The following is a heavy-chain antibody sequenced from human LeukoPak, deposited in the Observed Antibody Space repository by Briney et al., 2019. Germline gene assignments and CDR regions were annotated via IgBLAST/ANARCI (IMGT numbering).Heavy chain of an antibody. V-gene: IGHV5-51*01. Sequence: GESLKISCKGSGYSFTSYWIGWVRQMPGKGLEWMGIIYPGDSDTRYSPSFQGQVTISADKSISTAYLQWSSLRASDTAMYYCASLYCSSTSCYPKSHAFDIWGQGTTVTVSS. CDR1: GYSFTSYW. CDR2: IYPGDSDT. CDR3: ASLYCSSTSCYPKSHAFDI. J-gene: IGHJ3*02. D-gene: IGHD2-2*01.